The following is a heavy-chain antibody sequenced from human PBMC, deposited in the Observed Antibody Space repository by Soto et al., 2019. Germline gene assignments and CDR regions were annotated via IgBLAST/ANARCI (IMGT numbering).Heavy chain of an antibody. CDR1: SGSISSSNW. V-gene: IGHV4-4*02. Sequence: SETLSLTCAVSSGSISSSNWWRCVRQPPGKGLEWIGEIYHSGSTNYNPSLKSRVTISVDKSKNQFSLKLSSVTAADTAVYYCARGGRVCYCMDVWGKGTTVTVSS. CDR3: ARGGRVCYCMDV. CDR2: IYHSGST. D-gene: IGHD2-8*01. J-gene: IGHJ6*03.